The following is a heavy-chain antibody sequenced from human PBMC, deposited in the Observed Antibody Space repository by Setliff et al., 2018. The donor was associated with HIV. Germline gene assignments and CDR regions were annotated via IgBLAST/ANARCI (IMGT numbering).Heavy chain of an antibody. CDR1: GGSISSSNW. J-gene: IGHJ3*02. V-gene: IGHV4-4*02. Sequence: SETLSLTCAVSGGSISSSNWWSWVRQPPGKGLEWIGEIYHSGSTNYNPSLKSRVTISVDKSKNQFSLKLSSVTAADTAVYYCARANWNYGRGSAFDIWGQGTTVTVSS. CDR3: ARANWNYGRGSAFDI. CDR2: IYHSGST. D-gene: IGHD1-7*01.